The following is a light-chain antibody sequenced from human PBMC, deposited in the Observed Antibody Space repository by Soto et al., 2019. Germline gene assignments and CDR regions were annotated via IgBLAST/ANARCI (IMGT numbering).Light chain of an antibody. CDR2: RNN. CDR1: SSNIGGNT. Sequence: SVLTQPPKASETPALSDTSCCSEGSSNIGGNTVNWYQQLPGTAPKPLIYRNNRRPSGVPDRFSGSKSGTSASLAISGLQSEDDADYYCAAWDDSLTDYVFGTGTKVTVL. CDR3: AAWDDSLTDYV. V-gene: IGLV1-44*01. J-gene: IGLJ1*01.